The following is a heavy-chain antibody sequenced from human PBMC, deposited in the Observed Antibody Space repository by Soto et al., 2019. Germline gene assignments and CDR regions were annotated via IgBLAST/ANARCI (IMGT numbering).Heavy chain of an antibody. Sequence: GGSQRLSCAASGFTFSNYVMNWVRQAPGKGLEWVSTISYSADKTFYADSVKGRFTISRDNSRDTLFLQMNSLRADDAAVYYCAGRARTATTNWGAFDIWGQGTMVTVSS. D-gene: IGHD1-7*01. CDR2: ISYSADKT. V-gene: IGHV3-23*01. CDR3: AGRARTATTNWGAFDI. J-gene: IGHJ3*02. CDR1: GFTFSNYV.